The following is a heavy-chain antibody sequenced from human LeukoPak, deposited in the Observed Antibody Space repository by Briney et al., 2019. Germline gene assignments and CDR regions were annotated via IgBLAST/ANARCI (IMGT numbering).Heavy chain of an antibody. CDR3: ARQGHKIPEAAFDI. Sequence: SETLSLTCTVSGGSISSYYWSWIRQPPGKGLEWIGYIYYSGSTNYNPSLKSRVTISVDTSKNQFSLKLSSVTAADTAVYYCARQGHKIPEAAFDIWGQGTMVTVSS. V-gene: IGHV4-59*08. D-gene: IGHD2-21*01. CDR1: GGSISSYY. CDR2: IYYSGST. J-gene: IGHJ3*02.